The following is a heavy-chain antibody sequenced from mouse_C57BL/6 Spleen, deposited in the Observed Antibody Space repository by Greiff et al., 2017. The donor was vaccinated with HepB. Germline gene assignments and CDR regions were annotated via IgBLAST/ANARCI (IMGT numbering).Heavy chain of an antibody. CDR3: ARRPTGYYFDY. D-gene: IGHD1-1*01. CDR1: GFTFSDYG. V-gene: IGHV5-17*01. J-gene: IGHJ2*01. CDR2: ISSGSSTI. Sequence: EVKLMESGGGLVKPGGSLKLSCAASGFTFSDYGMHWVRQAPEKGLEWVAYISSGSSTIYYADTVKGRVTISRDNAKNTLFLQMTSLRSEDTAMYYCARRPTGYYFDYWGQGTTLTVSS.